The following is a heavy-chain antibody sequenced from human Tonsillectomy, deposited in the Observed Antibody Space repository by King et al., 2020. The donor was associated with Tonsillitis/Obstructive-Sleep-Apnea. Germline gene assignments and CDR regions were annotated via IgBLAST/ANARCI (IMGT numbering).Heavy chain of an antibody. J-gene: IGHJ5*02. Sequence: QLQESGPGLVKPSETLSLTCTVSGGSISSSSYYWGWIRQPPGKGLEWIGGIYFSGITYSNPSLNSRVTISVDTSKNQFSLKLSSVTAADTAVYYCARQKGQAISGGDWFDPWGQGTLVTVSS. CDR3: ARQKGQAISGGDWFDP. CDR1: GGSISSSSYY. D-gene: IGHD2-2*01. V-gene: IGHV4-39*01. CDR2: IYFSGIT.